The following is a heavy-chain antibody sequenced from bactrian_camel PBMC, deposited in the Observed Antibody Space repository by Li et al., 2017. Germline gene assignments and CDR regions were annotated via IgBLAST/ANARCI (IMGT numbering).Heavy chain of an antibody. V-gene: IGHV3S40*01. Sequence: DVQLVESGGGLVQPGGSLRLSCATSGFTFSATHMFWVRQAPGKGLEWVSTIEGDGVSTYYADSLKDRVTISRDNTKTTVYLQLNSLKFEGTALYYCVKGTEGITYGGRWYATILDYWGQGTQVTVS. CDR3: VKGTEGITYGGRWYATILDY. D-gene: IGHD6*01. J-gene: IGHJ4*01. CDR2: IEGDGVST. CDR1: GFTFSATH.